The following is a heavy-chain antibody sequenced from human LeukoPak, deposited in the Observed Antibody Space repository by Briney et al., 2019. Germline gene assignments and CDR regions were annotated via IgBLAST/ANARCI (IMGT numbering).Heavy chain of an antibody. Sequence: SETLSLTCTVSGGSISGYFWSWIRQPAGKGLEWIGRIYSSGSNNYNPSLKSRVTMSLDTSKNHLSLNLSSVTAADTAVYYCAREPTSGQEPTSGRPLDYWGQGTLVTVSS. D-gene: IGHD5-12*01. J-gene: IGHJ4*02. V-gene: IGHV4-4*07. CDR1: GGSISGYF. CDR2: IYSSGSN. CDR3: AREPTSGQEPTSGRPLDY.